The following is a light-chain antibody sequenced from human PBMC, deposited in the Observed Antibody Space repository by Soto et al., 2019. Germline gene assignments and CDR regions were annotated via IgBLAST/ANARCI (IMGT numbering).Light chain of an antibody. CDR1: ESVNNN. V-gene: IGKV3-15*01. CDR2: FAS. J-gene: IGKJ4*01. CDR3: KQYSKWPLT. Sequence: EIVMTQSPATLSVSPGERATVSCRASESVNNNLAWYQHKPGQAPRLLIYFASTRATGIPARFSGSGSATEFSLTISSLQPEDFAFYYCKQYSKWPLTFGGGTKVEI.